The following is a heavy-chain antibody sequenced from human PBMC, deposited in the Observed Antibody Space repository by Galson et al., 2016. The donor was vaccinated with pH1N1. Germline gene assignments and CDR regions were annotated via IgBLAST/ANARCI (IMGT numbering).Heavy chain of an antibody. D-gene: IGHD2-21*01. CDR2: MYHSGTT. Sequence: SETLSLTCNVSGYSISSGYFWGWIRQPPGRGLEWIGSMYHSGTTYYNPSLKSRVTMSLDTSKNQFSLNLSSVTAADTAMYYCARPRFPDWGCSVYWYFDLWGRGTLVTVSS. J-gene: IGHJ2*01. CDR1: GYSISSGYF. V-gene: IGHV4-38-2*02. CDR3: ARPRFPDWGCSVYWYFDL.